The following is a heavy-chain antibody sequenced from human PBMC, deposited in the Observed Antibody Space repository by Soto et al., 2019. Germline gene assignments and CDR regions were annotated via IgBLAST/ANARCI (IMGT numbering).Heavy chain of an antibody. J-gene: IGHJ6*02. CDR1: GGSVSSGSYY. V-gene: IGHV4-61*01. D-gene: IGHD3-10*01. CDR2: IYYSGST. Sequence: SETLSLTCTVSGGSVSSGSYYWSWIRQPPGKGLEWIGYIYYSGSTNYNPSLKSRVTISVDTSKNQFSLKLSSVTAADTAVYYCARGIDLWFGETHYYYYGMDVWGQGTTVTVSS. CDR3: ARGIDLWFGETHYYYYGMDV.